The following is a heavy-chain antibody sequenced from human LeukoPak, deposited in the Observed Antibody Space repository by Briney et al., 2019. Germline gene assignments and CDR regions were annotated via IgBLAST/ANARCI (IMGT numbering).Heavy chain of an antibody. Sequence: PSETLSLTCTVSGVSVSSSSFYWGWIRQPPGKGLEWIGSIYYSGSTYYNPSLKSRVTISVDTSKNQFSLKLSSVTAADTAVYYCARVEEGWFDPWGQGTLVTVSS. V-gene: IGHV4-39*07. J-gene: IGHJ5*02. CDR2: IYYSGST. CDR3: ARVEEGWFDP. CDR1: GVSVSSSSFY.